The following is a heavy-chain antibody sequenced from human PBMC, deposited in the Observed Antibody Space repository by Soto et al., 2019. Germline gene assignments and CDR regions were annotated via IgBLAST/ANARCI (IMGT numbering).Heavy chain of an antibody. J-gene: IGHJ5*02. CDR3: ARSSGSAYWFDP. Sequence: ASVKVSCKASGYTFTSYAMHWVRQAPGQRLEWMGWISADNGNTKYSQKLQGRVTMTTDTSTSTAYMELRSLRSEDTAVYYCARSSGSAYWFDPWGQGTLVTVSS. CDR2: ISADNGNT. CDR1: GYTFTSYA. D-gene: IGHD6-6*01. V-gene: IGHV1-3*01.